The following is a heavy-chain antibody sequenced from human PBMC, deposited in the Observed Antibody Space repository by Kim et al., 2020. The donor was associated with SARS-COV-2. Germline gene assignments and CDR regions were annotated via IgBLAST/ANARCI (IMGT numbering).Heavy chain of an antibody. J-gene: IGHJ4*02. Sequence: SETLSLTCTVSGGSINSYYWNWIRQPPGKGLEWIGNIYYTGSIHYNPSLRSRVTISLDTSRNQFSLKLTSVTAADTAVYYCASGFGAMNIDYWGQGHLVTVSS. CDR1: GGSINSYY. D-gene: IGHD3-3*01. CDR3: ASGFGAMNIDY. V-gene: IGHV4-59*08. CDR2: IYYTGSI.